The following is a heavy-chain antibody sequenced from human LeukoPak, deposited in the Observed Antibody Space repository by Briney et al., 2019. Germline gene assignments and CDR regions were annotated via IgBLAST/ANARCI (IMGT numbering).Heavy chain of an antibody. Sequence: PGGSLRLSCAASGFTLSSYGTHWVRQAPGKGLEWVAVISCDGSNKYYADSVKGRFTISRGNSKNTLYLQMNSLRAEDTAVYYCAKGVYGSGSSPADYWGQGTLVTVSS. CDR1: GFTLSSYG. CDR2: ISCDGSNK. V-gene: IGHV3-30*18. D-gene: IGHD3-10*01. CDR3: AKGVYGSGSSPADY. J-gene: IGHJ4*02.